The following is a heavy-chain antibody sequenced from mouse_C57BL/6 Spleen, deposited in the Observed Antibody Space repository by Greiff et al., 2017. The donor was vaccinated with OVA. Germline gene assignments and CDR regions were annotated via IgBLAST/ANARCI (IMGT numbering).Heavy chain of an antibody. CDR1: GFTFSDYY. D-gene: IGHD2-1*01. CDR2: INYDGSST. J-gene: IGHJ2*01. V-gene: IGHV5-16*01. Sequence: DVQLVESEGGLVQPGSSMKLSCTASGFTFSDYYMAWVRQGPEKGLEWVANINYDGSSTYYLDSLKSRFTISRDNAKNILYLHMSSLTSEDTATYYCARDRNVFDYWGQGTTLTVSS. CDR3: ARDRNVFDY.